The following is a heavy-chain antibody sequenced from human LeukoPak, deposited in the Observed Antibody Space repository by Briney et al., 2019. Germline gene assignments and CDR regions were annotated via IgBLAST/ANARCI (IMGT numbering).Heavy chain of an antibody. V-gene: IGHV3-23*01. CDR1: GFTFSNYA. CDR2: ISGSGGIT. CDR3: AKASAMIVVVSKHFDY. J-gene: IGHJ4*02. Sequence: AGGSLRLSCAASGFTFSNYAMSWVRQAPGKGLEWVSSISGSGGITYYADSVKGRFTISRDNSKNTLYLQMNSLRAEDTAVYYCAKASAMIVVVSKHFDYWGQGTLVTVSS. D-gene: IGHD3-22*01.